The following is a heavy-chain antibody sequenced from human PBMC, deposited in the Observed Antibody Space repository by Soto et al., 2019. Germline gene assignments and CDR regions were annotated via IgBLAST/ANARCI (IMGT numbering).Heavy chain of an antibody. Sequence: SVKVSCKASGGTFSSYAISWVRQAPGQGLEWMGGIIPIFGTANYAQKFQGRVTITADESTSTAYMELSSLRSEDTAVYYCARGRIVGATHPYFDYWGQGTLVTVSS. D-gene: IGHD1-26*01. V-gene: IGHV1-69*13. CDR2: IIPIFGTA. J-gene: IGHJ4*02. CDR1: GGTFSSYA. CDR3: ARGRIVGATHPYFDY.